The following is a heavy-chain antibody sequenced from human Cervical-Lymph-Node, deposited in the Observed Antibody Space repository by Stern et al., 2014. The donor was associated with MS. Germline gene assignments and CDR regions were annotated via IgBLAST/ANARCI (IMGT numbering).Heavy chain of an antibody. J-gene: IGHJ4*02. V-gene: IGHV3-33*01. CDR2: IWYDGNKK. CDR3: ARGNWNYEGMGY. Sequence: VHLVESGGGVVHPGRSLRLSCAASGFTFSNYGMHWVRQAPGKGLEWMAVIWYDGNKKYYADSVKGRFTISRDNSKNTLFLQMSSLTAEDTALYYCARGNWNYEGMGYWGQGTLVTVSS. D-gene: IGHD1-7*01. CDR1: GFTFSNYG.